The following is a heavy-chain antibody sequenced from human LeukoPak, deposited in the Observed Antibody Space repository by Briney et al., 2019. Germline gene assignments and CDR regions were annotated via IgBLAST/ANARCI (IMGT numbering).Heavy chain of an antibody. CDR3: AREAGDYVWGSYRPPEPGY. CDR2: ISAYNGNT. Sequence: ASVKVSCKASGYTFTSYGISWVRQAPGQGLEWMGWISAYNGNTNYAQKLQGRVTMTTDTSTSTAYMELRSLRSDDTAVYYCAREAGDYVWGSYRPPEPGYWGQGTLVTVSS. V-gene: IGHV1-18*04. J-gene: IGHJ4*02. CDR1: GYTFTSYG. D-gene: IGHD3-16*02.